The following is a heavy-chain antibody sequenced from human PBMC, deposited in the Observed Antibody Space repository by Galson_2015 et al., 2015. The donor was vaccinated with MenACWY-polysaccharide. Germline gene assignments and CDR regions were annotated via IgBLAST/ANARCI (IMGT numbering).Heavy chain of an antibody. D-gene: IGHD1-26*01. V-gene: IGHV3-53*01. CDR3: ARGASQVGGLASWSFDI. Sequence: SMRLSCAASGFTVSANYMSWVRQAPGRGLEWVSIIYVGGSRHYADSVKGRFTISEDNSENKRYPQMNSLRAEDTAVYYCARGASQVGGLASWSFDIWGPGTMVTVSS. CDR1: GFTVSANY. CDR2: IYVGGSR. J-gene: IGHJ3*02.